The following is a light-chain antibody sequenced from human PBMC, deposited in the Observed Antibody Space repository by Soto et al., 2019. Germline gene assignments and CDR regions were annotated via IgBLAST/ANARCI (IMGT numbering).Light chain of an antibody. Sequence: QSALTQPASVSGSPGQSLTISCTGTSSDVGGYNYVSWYQQHPGKAPKLMIYHVSNRPSGVSNRFSGSKSGNTASLTISGLQAEDEADYYCSSYASSSTLYVFGAGTKLTVL. CDR3: SSYASSSTLYV. V-gene: IGLV2-14*03. CDR1: SSDVGGYNY. J-gene: IGLJ1*01. CDR2: HVS.